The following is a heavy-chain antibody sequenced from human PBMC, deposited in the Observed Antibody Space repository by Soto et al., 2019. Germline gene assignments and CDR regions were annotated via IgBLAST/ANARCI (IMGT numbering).Heavy chain of an antibody. CDR2: INVGNGNT. V-gene: IGHV1-3*01. CDR1: GYTFTHYA. Sequence: QVQLVQSGTEAKKPGASVKVSCKTSGYTFTHYALHWVRQAPGQRLEWMGWINVGNGNTKYSQNFQGRVTLTRDTSASTAYMQLSSLTSEDTAVYYCARDYVGADYWGQGTLVTVS. J-gene: IGHJ4*02. CDR3: ARDYVGADY. D-gene: IGHD1-26*01.